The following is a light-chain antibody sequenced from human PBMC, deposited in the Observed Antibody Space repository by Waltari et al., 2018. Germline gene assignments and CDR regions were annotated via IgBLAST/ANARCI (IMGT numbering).Light chain of an antibody. CDR1: QSVGSN. CDR3: QQYNNWPPWT. Sequence: ERVMTQSPATLSVSPGERHTLSCRARQSVGSNLAWYQQKPGPAPRLLIYGASTRATGSPARFSGSGSGTEFTLTISSLQSEDFAVYYCQQYNNWPPWTFGQGTKVEIK. V-gene: IGKV3-15*01. J-gene: IGKJ1*01. CDR2: GAS.